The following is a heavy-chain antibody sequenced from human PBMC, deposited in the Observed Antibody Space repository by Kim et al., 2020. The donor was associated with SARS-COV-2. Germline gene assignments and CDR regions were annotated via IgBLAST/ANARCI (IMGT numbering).Heavy chain of an antibody. D-gene: IGHD2-15*01. CDR2: ICSGGNT. V-gene: IGHV3-53*01. Sequence: GGSLRLSCAASGFTVNNNYMSWVRQAPGKGLEWVSVICSGGNTYYADSVKGRFTISRDISKNTLYLQMNSLRAEDTAVYYCARTGYCSGGICFRAAFDIWGQGTMVTVSS. J-gene: IGHJ3*02. CDR1: GFTVNNNY. CDR3: ARTGYCSGGICFRAAFDI.